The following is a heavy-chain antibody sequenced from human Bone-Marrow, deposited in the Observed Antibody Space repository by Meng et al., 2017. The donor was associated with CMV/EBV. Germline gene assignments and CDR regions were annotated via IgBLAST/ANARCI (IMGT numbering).Heavy chain of an antibody. V-gene: IGHV1-46*01. CDR1: GYTFIDYH. D-gene: IGHD1-26*01. J-gene: IGHJ5*02. CDR3: ARDRVGASVCGP. Sequence: ASVKVSCKTTGYTFIDYHIDWVRQAPGQGLEWMGIINPSGGSTSYAQKFQGRVTMTRDTSISTAYMELRSLRSDDTAVYYCARDRVGASVCGPWGQGTLVTVSS. CDR2: INPSGGST.